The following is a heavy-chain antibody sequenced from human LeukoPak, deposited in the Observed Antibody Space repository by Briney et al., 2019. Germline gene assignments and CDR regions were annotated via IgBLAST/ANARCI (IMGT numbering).Heavy chain of an antibody. Sequence: AGGSLRLSCAASGFSFSTYWMSWVRQAPGKGLEWVANIKQDGSDIYYVDSVKGRFIISRDNAKNSLYLQMSRLRAEDTAVYYCTRGGRLHPQSPYWGQGTLVTVSS. CDR2: IKQDGSDI. J-gene: IGHJ4*02. V-gene: IGHV3-7*01. D-gene: IGHD3-16*01. CDR3: TRGGRLHPQSPY. CDR1: GFSFSTYW.